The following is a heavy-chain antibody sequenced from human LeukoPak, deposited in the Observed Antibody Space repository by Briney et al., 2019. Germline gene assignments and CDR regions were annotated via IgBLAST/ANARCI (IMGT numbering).Heavy chain of an antibody. CDR2: ISYDGSNK. V-gene: IGHV3-30-3*01. CDR1: GFTFSSYA. J-gene: IGHJ5*02. D-gene: IGHD6-6*01. Sequence: GGSLRLSCAASGFTFSSYAMHWVRQAPGKGLEWVAVISYDGSNKYYADSVKGRFTISRDNSKNTLYLQMNSLRAEDTAVYYCARDLYSSSSNWFDPWGQGTLVTVSS. CDR3: ARDLYSSSSNWFDP.